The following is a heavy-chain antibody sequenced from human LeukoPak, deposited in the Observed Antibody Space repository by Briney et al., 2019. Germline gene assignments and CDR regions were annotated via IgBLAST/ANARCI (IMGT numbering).Heavy chain of an antibody. D-gene: IGHD6-25*01. Sequence: PGGSLRLSCVVSGFTFSNHAMNWVRQAPGKGLEWVSSISANGINTYYADSVKGRFTISRDNSKNTLYLQMNSLRAEDAAVYYCARRITAASTYYFDYWGQGTLVPVSS. CDR2: ISANGINT. V-gene: IGHV3-23*01. CDR1: GFTFSNHA. CDR3: ARRITAASTYYFDY. J-gene: IGHJ4*02.